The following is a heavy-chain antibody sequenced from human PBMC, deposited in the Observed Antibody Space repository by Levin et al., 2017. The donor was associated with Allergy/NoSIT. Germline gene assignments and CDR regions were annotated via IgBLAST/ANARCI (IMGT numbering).Heavy chain of an antibody. J-gene: IGHJ4*02. CDR3: VREIAEEGT. Sequence: GESLKISCAASGFTFSNYAMHWVRQAPGKGLEWVGVISDDGSSEFYIDSVKGRFTISRDNSKNRLYLQMDSLRAEDTALYYCVREIAEEGTWGQGTLVVVSS. V-gene: IGHV3-30*10. CDR1: GFTFSNYA. D-gene: IGHD1-1*01. CDR2: ISDDGSSE.